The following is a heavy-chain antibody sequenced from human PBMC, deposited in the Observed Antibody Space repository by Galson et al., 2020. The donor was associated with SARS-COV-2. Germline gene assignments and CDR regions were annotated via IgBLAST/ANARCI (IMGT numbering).Heavy chain of an antibody. V-gene: IGHV3-9*01. CDR1: EFRFGDYA. J-gene: IGHJ6*02. CDR3: VKDLAYSYCVIPRFLYYYGMDV. CDR2: ISWDSGSI. D-gene: IGHD3-16*02. Sequence: GGSLRLSSAASEFRFGDYAMHWVRQVPGKGLEWVPGISWDSGSIGYPDSVKGRFTISRDNAKNALHLQMNSLRAEDTALYYCVKDLAYSYCVIPRFLYYYGMDVWGQGTTVAVSS.